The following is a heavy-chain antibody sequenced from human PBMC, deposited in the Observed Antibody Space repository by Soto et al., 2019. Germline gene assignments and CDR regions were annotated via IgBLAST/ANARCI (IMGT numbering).Heavy chain of an antibody. CDR1: GFTFSSYY. Sequence: PGGSLRLSCAASGFTFSSYYMSWVRQAPEKGLEWVANIKQDGSEKYYVDSVKGRFTISRDNAKNSLYVQMNSLRAEDTAVYYCARGWTYYFDSSGRYFDYWGQGILVTVSS. J-gene: IGHJ4*02. V-gene: IGHV3-7*01. CDR3: ARGWTYYFDSSGRYFDY. CDR2: IKQDGSEK. D-gene: IGHD3-22*01.